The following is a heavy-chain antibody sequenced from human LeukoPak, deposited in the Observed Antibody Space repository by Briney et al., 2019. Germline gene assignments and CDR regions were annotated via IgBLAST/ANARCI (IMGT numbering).Heavy chain of an antibody. D-gene: IGHD3-22*01. CDR2: IYYSGST. V-gene: IGHV4-39*07. J-gene: IGHJ4*02. Sequence: SETLSLTCTVSGGSISSSSYYWGWIRQPPGKGLEWIGSIYYSGSTYYNPSLKSRVTISVDTSKNQFSLKLSSVTAADTAVYYCARDFPMTPYYFDYWGQGTLVTVSS. CDR1: GGSISSSSYY. CDR3: ARDFPMTPYYFDY.